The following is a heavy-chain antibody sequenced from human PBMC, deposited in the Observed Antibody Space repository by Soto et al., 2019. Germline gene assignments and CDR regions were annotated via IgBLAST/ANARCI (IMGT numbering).Heavy chain of an antibody. J-gene: IGHJ6*02. CDR2: IIPIFGTA. CDR1: GGTFSSYA. D-gene: IGHD3-22*01. V-gene: IGHV1-69*13. Sequence: ASVKVSCKASGGTFSSYAISWVRQAPGQGLEWMGGIIPIFGTANYAQKFQGRVTITADESTSTAYMELSSLRSEDTAVYYCVADNGDSSGQYYYYYGMDVWG. CDR3: VADNGDSSGQYYYYYGMDV.